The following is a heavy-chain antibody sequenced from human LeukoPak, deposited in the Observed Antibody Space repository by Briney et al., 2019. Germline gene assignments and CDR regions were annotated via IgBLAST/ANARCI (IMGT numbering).Heavy chain of an antibody. J-gene: IGHJ4*02. CDR3: ARRPPASSSWDS. CDR2: IYPGDSNT. Sequence: GESLKISCKGSEYRFTSYWIGRVRQMPGKGLEWMGIIYPGDSNTRYSPSFQGQVTISADKSISTAYLQWSSLKASDTAMYYCARRPPASSSWDSWGQGTPVTVSS. D-gene: IGHD6-13*01. CDR1: EYRFTSYW. V-gene: IGHV5-51*01.